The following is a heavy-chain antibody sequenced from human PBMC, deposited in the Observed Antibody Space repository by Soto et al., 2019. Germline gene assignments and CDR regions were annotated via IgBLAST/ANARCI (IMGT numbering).Heavy chain of an antibody. CDR2: IDSRGRTL. Sequence: LRLSCVASGSTFSDYSMSWIRQAPGKGLEWLAFIDSRGRTLSYADSVRGRFTISRDNAENSVYLQMDSLRADDTAVYYCARQAARNYIDSWGQGNSVTVSS. CDR3: ARQAARNYIDS. CDR1: GSTFSDYS. D-gene: IGHD6-6*01. V-gene: IGHV3-11*01. J-gene: IGHJ4*02.